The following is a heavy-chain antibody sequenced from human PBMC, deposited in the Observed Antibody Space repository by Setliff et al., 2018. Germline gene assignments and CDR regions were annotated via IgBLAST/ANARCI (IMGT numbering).Heavy chain of an antibody. J-gene: IGHJ4*02. CDR3: AAASNYYDY. CDR1: GGSIISSTYN. V-gene: IGHV2-70*10. Sequence: LTCSVSGGSIISSTYNWGWIRQPPGKGLEWIARIDWDDDKYYTPSLKTRLTISKDTSKNQVVLTMTNMDPVDTATYYCAAASNYYDYWGQGTLVTVSS. CDR2: IDWDDDK.